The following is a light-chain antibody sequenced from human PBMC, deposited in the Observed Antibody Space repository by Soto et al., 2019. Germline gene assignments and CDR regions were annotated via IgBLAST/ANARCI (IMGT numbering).Light chain of an antibody. CDR1: QTISNT. CDR3: QQYGSSLT. CDR2: GAS. V-gene: IGKV3-20*01. J-gene: IGKJ4*01. Sequence: EVVMTQSPATLSVSPAAKVSLSCRANQTISNTLAWYQQKPGQAPRLLIYGASSRATGIPDRFSGSGSGTDFTLTISRLEPEDFAVYYCQQYGSSLTFGGGTKVDTK.